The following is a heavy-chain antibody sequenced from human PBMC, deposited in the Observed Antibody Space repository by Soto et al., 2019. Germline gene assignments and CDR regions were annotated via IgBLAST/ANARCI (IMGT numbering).Heavy chain of an antibody. CDR1: GYSFTGYY. J-gene: IGHJ4*02. CDR2: INPKRGGT. V-gene: IGHV1-2*02. CDR3: ARLTVPLDIVVLPTASFDY. Sequence: ASVKVSCKASGYSFTGYYIHWVRQAPGQGLEWMGWINPKRGGTNYAQKPQGRVTMTRDTSISTAYMQLSRLRSDDTAVYYCARLTVPLDIVVLPTASFDYWGQGTLVTVSS. D-gene: IGHD2-2*01.